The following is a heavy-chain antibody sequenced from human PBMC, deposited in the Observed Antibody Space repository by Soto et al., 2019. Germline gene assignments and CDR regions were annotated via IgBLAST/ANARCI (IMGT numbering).Heavy chain of an antibody. CDR3: ARDKITGLFEY. V-gene: IGHV4-34*01. Sequence: QVQLQQWGAGLLKPSETLSLTCAVYGGSFSGYYWTWIRQPPGTGLEWIGEINHSGSTNYNPSLTSRVTISVDTSKNQFPLKLTSVTAAVTAVYYCARDKITGLFEYWGQGTLVTVSS. J-gene: IGHJ4*02. CDR2: INHSGST. D-gene: IGHD2-8*02. CDR1: GGSFSGYY.